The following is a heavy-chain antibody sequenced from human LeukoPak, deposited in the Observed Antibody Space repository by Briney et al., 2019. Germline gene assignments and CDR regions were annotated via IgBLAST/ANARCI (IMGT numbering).Heavy chain of an antibody. CDR2: IIPIFGTA. CDR1: GGTFSSYA. V-gene: IGHV1-69*13. Sequence: SVKVSCKASGGTFSSYAISWVRQAPGQGLEWMGGIIPIFGTANYAQRFQGRVTITADESTSTAYMELSSLRSEDTAVYYCARCPLKVVTAIPLFDYWGQGTLVTVSS. J-gene: IGHJ4*02. D-gene: IGHD2-21*02. CDR3: ARCPLKVVTAIPLFDY.